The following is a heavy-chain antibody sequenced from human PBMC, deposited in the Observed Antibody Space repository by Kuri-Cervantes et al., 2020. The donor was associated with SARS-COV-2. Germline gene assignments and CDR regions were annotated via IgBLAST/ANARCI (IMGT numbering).Heavy chain of an antibody. CDR2: INPNSGGT. CDR3: ARDRLVGATPDY. V-gene: IGHV1-2*02. J-gene: IGHJ4*02. CDR1: GYTFTGYY. Sequence: ASVKVSCKASGYTFTGYYMHWVRQAPGQGLEWMGWINPNSGGTNYAQKFQGRVTMTRDTSISTAYMELSRLRSDDTAVYYRARDRLVGATPDYWGQGTLVTVSS. D-gene: IGHD1-26*01.